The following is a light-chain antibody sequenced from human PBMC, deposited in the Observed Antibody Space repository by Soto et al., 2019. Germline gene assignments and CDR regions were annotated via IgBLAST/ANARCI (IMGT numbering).Light chain of an antibody. CDR2: DAS. Sequence: EIVMTQSPATLSVSPGERATLSCRASQSVSSNLAWYQQKPGQAPRLLIYDASTVESGVPSRFSGSGSGTEFTLTISDLQPDDFATYYCQQYHNYPRTFGQGTRVEIK. CDR1: QSVSSN. V-gene: IGKV3-15*01. J-gene: IGKJ1*01. CDR3: QQYHNYPRT.